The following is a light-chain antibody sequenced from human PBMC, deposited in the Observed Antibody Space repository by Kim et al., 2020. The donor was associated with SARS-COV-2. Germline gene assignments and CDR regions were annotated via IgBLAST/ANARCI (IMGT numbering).Light chain of an antibody. CDR2: GAS. CDR3: QQTNSFPFS. CDR1: QGISSW. Sequence: ASVGDRVTITCRASQGISSWLAWYQQKPGKAPKLLIYGASSLQSGVPSRFSGSGSGTDFSLTISDLQPEDLATYYCQQTNSFPFSFGGGTRVDIK. J-gene: IGKJ4*01. V-gene: IGKV1-12*01.